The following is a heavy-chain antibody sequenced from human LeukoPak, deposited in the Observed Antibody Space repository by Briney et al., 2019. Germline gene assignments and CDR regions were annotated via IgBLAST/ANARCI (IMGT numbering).Heavy chain of an antibody. CDR3: ARVEGSTSPLDY. CDR2: INPNSGGT. V-gene: IGHV1-2*02. J-gene: IGHJ4*02. Sequence: ASVKVSCKASGYTFTGYYMHWVRQAPGQGLEWMGWINPNSGGTNYAQKFQGRVTMTRDTSISTAYMELSRLRSDDTAVYYCARVEGSTSPLDYWGQGTLVTVSS. D-gene: IGHD1-1*01. CDR1: GYTFTGYY.